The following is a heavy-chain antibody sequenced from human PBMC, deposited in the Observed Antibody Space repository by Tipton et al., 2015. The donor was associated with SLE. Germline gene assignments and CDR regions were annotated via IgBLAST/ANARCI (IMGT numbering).Heavy chain of an antibody. CDR1: DYSIKNGYN. D-gene: IGHD3-10*01. V-gene: IGHV4-38-2*01. CDR3: ARLDHGSGIGS. CDR2: VYHSGST. Sequence: LRLSCAVSDYSIKNGYNWGWIRQPPGKGLEWIGTVYHSGSTQYNPSIKSRVTISVDTSKNQFSLKMTSVTAADTAVYHCARLDHGSGIGSWGQGTLVTVSS. J-gene: IGHJ4*02.